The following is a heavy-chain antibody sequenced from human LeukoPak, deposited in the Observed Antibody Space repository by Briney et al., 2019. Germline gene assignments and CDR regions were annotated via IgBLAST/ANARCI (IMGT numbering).Heavy chain of an antibody. Sequence: PGGSLRLSCAASGFTFSSYWMHWVRQAPGKGLVWVSRINSDGSSTSYADSVKGRFTISRDNAKNSLYLQMNSLRAEDTAVYYCARVPRYYYDSSGPLETDYWGQGTLVTVSS. CDR1: GFTFSSYW. D-gene: IGHD3-22*01. V-gene: IGHV3-74*01. J-gene: IGHJ4*02. CDR3: ARVPRYYYDSSGPLETDY. CDR2: INSDGSST.